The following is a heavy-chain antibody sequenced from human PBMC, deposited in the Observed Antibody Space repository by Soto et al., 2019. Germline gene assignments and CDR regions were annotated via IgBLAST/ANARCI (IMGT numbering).Heavy chain of an antibody. Sequence: QVQLVQSGPEMKKPGASVRVSCKVSGYTLSSNGLSWVRQAPRQRFEWLGWISTDNGRTNYAQKFRGRVSMTTDTSTGTAYMELTNLRSDDTAVYYCVRDPGRSSTRWRVRQVADGDYYNMDVWGQGTTVTVS. V-gene: IGHV1-18*04. CDR2: ISTDNGRT. CDR1: GYTLSSNG. CDR3: VRDPGRSSTRWRVRQVADGDYYNMDV. D-gene: IGHD2-2*01. J-gene: IGHJ6*02.